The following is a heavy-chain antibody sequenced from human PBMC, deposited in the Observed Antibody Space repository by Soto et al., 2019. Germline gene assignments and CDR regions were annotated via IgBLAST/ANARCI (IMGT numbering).Heavy chain of an antibody. CDR3: SRHPIVGDTRDAFDT. CDR1: GYTFTSYG. D-gene: IGHD1-26*01. Sequence: QVQLVQSGAEVKEPGASVRVSCKASGYTFTSYGISWVRQAPGQRLQWMGWISAYTGNTKYAQKLQGRVTMTTDTSTSTAYMELRSLRSDDTAVHYCSRHPIVGDTRDAFDTWGQGTMVTVSS. CDR2: ISAYTGNT. J-gene: IGHJ3*02. V-gene: IGHV1-18*04.